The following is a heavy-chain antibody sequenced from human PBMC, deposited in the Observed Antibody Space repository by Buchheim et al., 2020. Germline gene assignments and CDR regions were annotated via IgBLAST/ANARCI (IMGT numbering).Heavy chain of an antibody. D-gene: IGHD1-26*01. V-gene: IGHV3-73*02. CDR1: GFTFSGSA. Sequence: EVQLVESGGGLVQPGGSLKLSCAASGFTFSGSAMHWVRQASGKGLEWVGRIRSKANGYATAYAASVKGRFTISRDDSKNTAYLQMNSLKTEDTAVYYCTRQRIVGANWFDPWGQGTL. CDR2: IRSKANGYAT. J-gene: IGHJ5*02. CDR3: TRQRIVGANWFDP.